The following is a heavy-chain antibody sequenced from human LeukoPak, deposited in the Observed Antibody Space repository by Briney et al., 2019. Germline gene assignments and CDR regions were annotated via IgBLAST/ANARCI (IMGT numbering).Heavy chain of an antibody. CDR1: GFTLSTYA. CDR3: ARVPLQWLAFDY. V-gene: IGHV3-30-3*01. D-gene: IGHD6-19*01. Sequence: PGRSLRLSCAASGFTLSTYAMHWVRQAPGKGLGWVALISYDGSNKYNEDSVKGRFTISRDHSKNTLYLQMNTLRVEDTAVYYCARVPLQWLAFDYWGQGTLVTASS. CDR2: ISYDGSNK. J-gene: IGHJ4*02.